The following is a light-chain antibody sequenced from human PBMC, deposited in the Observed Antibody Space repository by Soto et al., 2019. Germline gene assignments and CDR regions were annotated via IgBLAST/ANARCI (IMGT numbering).Light chain of an antibody. CDR2: AAS. CDR1: PGISNY. J-gene: IGKJ3*01. V-gene: IGKV1-27*01. Sequence: DIQMTQSPSSLSASVGDRVTITCRASPGISNYVAWYQHKPWKVPKLLIYAASTLQSGVPSRFSVSGSGTDFTLTISSLQPEDVATYDGQKYNSAPFTFGPGTKVDIK. CDR3: QKYNSAPFT.